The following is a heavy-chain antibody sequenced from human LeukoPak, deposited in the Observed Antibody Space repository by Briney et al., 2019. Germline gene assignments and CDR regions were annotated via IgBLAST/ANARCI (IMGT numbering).Heavy chain of an antibody. J-gene: IGHJ5*02. V-gene: IGHV4-38-2*02. CDR2: IYYSGST. CDR3: ARKLGRWFDP. CDR1: GYSISSGYY. D-gene: IGHD3-16*01. Sequence: SETLSLTCTVSGYSISSGYYWGWIRQPPGKGLEWIGSIYYSGSTYYNPSLKSRVTISVDTSKNQFSLKLSSVTAADTAVYYCARKLGRWFDPWGQGTLVTVSS.